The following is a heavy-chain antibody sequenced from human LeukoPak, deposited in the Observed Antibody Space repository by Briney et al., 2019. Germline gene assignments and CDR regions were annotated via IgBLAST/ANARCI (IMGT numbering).Heavy chain of an antibody. CDR1: GFTFSSYA. CDR3: AKSPHCTNGVCYLSYYYYMDV. CDR2: ISGSGGST. V-gene: IGHV3-23*01. Sequence: PGGFLRLSCAASGFTFSSYAMSWVRQAPGKGLEWVSAISGSGGSTYYADSVKGRFTISRDNSKNTLYLQMNSLRAEDTAVYYCAKSPHCTNGVCYLSYYYYMDVWGKGTTVTVSS. J-gene: IGHJ6*03. D-gene: IGHD2-8*01.